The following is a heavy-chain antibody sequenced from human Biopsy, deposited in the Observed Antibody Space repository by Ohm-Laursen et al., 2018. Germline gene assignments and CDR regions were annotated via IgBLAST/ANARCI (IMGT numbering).Heavy chain of an antibody. CDR2: IFYSGIT. Sequence: PGTLSLTRPVSGGSVSRNVAYWAWIRQPPGKGLESIGSIFYSGITSYNPSLQSRVTMSVDTTKNQFSLNLPSVTAADTAVYYCARHPTGFWFDPWGQGTLVIVSS. V-gene: IGHV4-39*01. J-gene: IGHJ5*02. CDR1: GGSVSRNVAY. CDR3: ARHPTGFWFDP.